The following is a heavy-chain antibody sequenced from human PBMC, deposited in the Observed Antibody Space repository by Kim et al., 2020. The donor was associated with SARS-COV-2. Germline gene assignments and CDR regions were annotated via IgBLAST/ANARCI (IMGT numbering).Heavy chain of an antibody. Sequence: SVKVSCKASGGTFSSYTISWVRQAPGQGLEWMGRIIPILGIANYAQKFQGRVTITADKSTSTAYMELSSLRSEDTAVYYCARERRVATIRPIYYYYGMDVWGQGTTVTVSS. CDR1: GGTFSSYT. CDR3: ARERRVATIRPIYYYYGMDV. CDR2: IIPILGIA. J-gene: IGHJ6*02. D-gene: IGHD5-12*01. V-gene: IGHV1-69*04.